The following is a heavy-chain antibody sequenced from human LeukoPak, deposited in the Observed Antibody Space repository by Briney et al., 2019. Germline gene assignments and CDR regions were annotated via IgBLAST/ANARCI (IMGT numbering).Heavy chain of an antibody. CDR3: ARMSGSWYYFDH. CDR2: IYYSGST. Sequence: SETLSLTCTVSGGYISSYYWSWIRQPPGKGLEWIGYIYYSGSTNYNPSLKSRVTISVDTSKNQFSLKLSSVTAADTAVYYCARMSGSWYYFDHWGQGTLVAVSS. D-gene: IGHD6-13*01. CDR1: GGYISSYY. J-gene: IGHJ4*02. V-gene: IGHV4-59*08.